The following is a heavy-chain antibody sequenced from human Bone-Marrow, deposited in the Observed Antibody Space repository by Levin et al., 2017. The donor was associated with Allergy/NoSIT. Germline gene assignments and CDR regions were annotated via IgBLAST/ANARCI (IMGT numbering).Heavy chain of an antibody. J-gene: IGHJ4*02. D-gene: IGHD6-25*01. V-gene: IGHV4-59*11. Sequence: PGGSLRLSCTVSGDSISSHYWSWIRQPPGKGLEWIGYIHYSGSTHYNPSLKSRVSISVDTSKNQFSLKLNSVTAADTAVYYCTRTSASGGYWGQGTLVTVSS. CDR3: TRTSASGGY. CDR1: GDSISSHY. CDR2: IHYSGST.